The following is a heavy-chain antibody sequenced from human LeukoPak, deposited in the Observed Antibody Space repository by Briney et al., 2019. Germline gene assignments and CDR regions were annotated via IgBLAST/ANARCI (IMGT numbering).Heavy chain of an antibody. CDR1: GFTVSFNY. Sequence: GGSLRLSCAASGFTVSFNYMSWVRQAPGKGLEWISIIYSGGSTYYADSVKGRFTISRDNSKNTMSVQMDDLRAEDTAVYYCTRYNNDHFDYWGQGTLVTVSS. CDR3: TRYNNDHFDY. CDR2: IYSGGST. D-gene: IGHD1-14*01. J-gene: IGHJ4*02. V-gene: IGHV3-53*01.